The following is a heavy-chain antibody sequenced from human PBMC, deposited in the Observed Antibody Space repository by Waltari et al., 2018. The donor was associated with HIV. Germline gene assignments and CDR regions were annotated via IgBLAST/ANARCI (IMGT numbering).Heavy chain of an antibody. V-gene: IGHV3-11*01. Sequence: QVQLVESGGGLVKPGGSLRLSCAASGFTFSDYYMSWIRQAPGKGLEWVSYISSSGSTIYYADSVKVRVTISRDNAKNSLYLQMGSLRAEDTAVYYCATGGGQFRFGVAKRTYGMDVWGQGTTVTVSS. D-gene: IGHD3-10*01. CDR1: GFTFSDYY. CDR3: ATGGGQFRFGVAKRTYGMDV. CDR2: ISSSGSTI. J-gene: IGHJ6*02.